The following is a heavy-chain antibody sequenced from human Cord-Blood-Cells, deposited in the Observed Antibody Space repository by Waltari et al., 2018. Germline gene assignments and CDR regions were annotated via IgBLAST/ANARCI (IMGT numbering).Heavy chain of an antibody. J-gene: IGHJ3*02. Sequence: EVQLVESGGGLVLPGGSLRLACAASGLTFSSCWMSWVRQAPGKGREGVANIKQYGSEKDYVDSVKGRCTISRDHAKSSLYLQMNRLRAGDTAVYYCARVLGYSGYDDAFDIWGQGTMVTVSS. D-gene: IGHD5-12*01. CDR3: ARVLGYSGYDDAFDI. V-gene: IGHV3-7*01. CDR2: IKQYGSEK. CDR1: GLTFSSCW.